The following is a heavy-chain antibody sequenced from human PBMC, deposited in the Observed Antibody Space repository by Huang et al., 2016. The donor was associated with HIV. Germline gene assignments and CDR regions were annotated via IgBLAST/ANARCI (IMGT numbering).Heavy chain of an antibody. V-gene: IGHV3-74*01. J-gene: IGHJ4*02. CDR1: GFPFSSYW. D-gene: IGHD3-10*01. CDR2: IKSDGRST. Sequence: EVQLVESGGGLVQPGGSLRLSCAASGFPFSSYWMHWVRQVPGKGWGWVSHIKSDGRSTSYADSVKGRFTISRDNAKNTLYLQMNRLRAEDTAVYYCARGSRQGKYYYGSGTAYWGQGTLVTVSS. CDR3: ARGSRQGKYYYGSGTAY.